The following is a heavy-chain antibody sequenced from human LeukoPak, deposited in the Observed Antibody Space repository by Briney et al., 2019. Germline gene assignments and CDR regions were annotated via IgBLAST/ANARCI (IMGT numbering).Heavy chain of an antibody. CDR1: GYTFTSYG. Sequence: ASVKVSCKASGYTFTSYGISWVRQAPGQGLEWMGWISAYNGNTNYAQKLQGRVTMTTDTSTSTAYMELRSLRSDDTAVYYCARGPYPGRGYSYGWDYYYYGVDVWGQGTTVTVSS. CDR3: ARGPYPGRGYSYGWDYYYYGVDV. J-gene: IGHJ6*02. D-gene: IGHD5-18*01. CDR2: ISAYNGNT. V-gene: IGHV1-18*01.